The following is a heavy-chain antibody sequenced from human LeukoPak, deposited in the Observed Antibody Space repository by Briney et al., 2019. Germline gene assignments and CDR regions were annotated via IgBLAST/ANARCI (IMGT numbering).Heavy chain of an antibody. Sequence: GGSLRLSCAASGFTFSDYYMNWIRQAPGKGLEWVSYISGSETTILYADSVKGRFTISRDNAKNSLYLQMSSLGAEDTAVYYCARRAGAYSHPYDYWGQGTLVTVSS. J-gene: IGHJ4*02. CDR1: GFTFSDYY. V-gene: IGHV3-11*01. CDR2: ISGSETTI. CDR3: ARRAGAYSHPYDY. D-gene: IGHD4/OR15-4a*01.